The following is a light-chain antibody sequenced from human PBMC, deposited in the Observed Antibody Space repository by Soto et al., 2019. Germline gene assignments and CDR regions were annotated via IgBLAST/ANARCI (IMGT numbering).Light chain of an antibody. CDR2: GAS. CDR3: QQYNNWPPWT. V-gene: IGKV3-15*01. Sequence: EIVMTQSPATLSVSPGERVTLSCRASQSVSKNLAWYQQKPGQTPRLLIYGASTRATGIPARFSGSGSGTEFTLTISSLQSEDFAVYCCQQYNNWPPWTFGQGTKVEIK. J-gene: IGKJ1*01. CDR1: QSVSKN.